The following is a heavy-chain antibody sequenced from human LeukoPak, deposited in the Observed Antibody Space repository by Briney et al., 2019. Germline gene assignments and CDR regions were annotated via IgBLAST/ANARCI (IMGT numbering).Heavy chain of an antibody. Sequence: PGGSLRLSRAASGFTFSSYEMNWVRQAPGKGLEWVSYISSSGSTIYYADSVKGRFTISRDNAKNSLYLQMNSLRAEDTAVYYCARGSFPEYDYVWGSYRPFDYWGQGTLVTVSS. CDR1: GFTFSSYE. CDR3: ARGSFPEYDYVWGSYRPFDY. J-gene: IGHJ4*02. V-gene: IGHV3-48*03. D-gene: IGHD3-16*02. CDR2: ISSSGSTI.